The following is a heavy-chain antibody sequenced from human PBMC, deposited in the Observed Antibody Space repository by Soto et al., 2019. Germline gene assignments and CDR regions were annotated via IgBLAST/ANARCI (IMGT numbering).Heavy chain of an antibody. CDR2: IYPGDSDT. V-gene: IGHV5-51*01. J-gene: IGHJ4*02. CDR3: ARLKGLGITMIVQQGAIFDY. CDR1: GYSFTSYW. Sequence: PGESLKISCQGSGYSFTSYWIGWVRQMPGKGLEWMGIIYPGDSDTRYSPSFRGQVTISADKSISTAYLQWSSLKASDTVMYYFARLKGLGITMIVQQGAIFDYWGQGTLVTVSS. D-gene: IGHD3-22*01.